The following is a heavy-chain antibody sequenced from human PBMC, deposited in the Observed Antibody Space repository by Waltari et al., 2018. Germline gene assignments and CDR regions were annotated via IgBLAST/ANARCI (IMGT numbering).Heavy chain of an antibody. Sequence: QVQLQESGPGLVKSSENLSLPCTVSGGSISGYYWSWIRQPPGKGLEWIGYIHYTGSTTFNPSLKSRVTISVDTSKSQFSLNLSSLTAADTAVYYCARGRIVVGPWGQGTLVTVSS. CDR2: IHYTGST. J-gene: IGHJ5*02. V-gene: IGHV4-59*01. CDR3: ARGRIVVGP. D-gene: IGHD2-15*01. CDR1: GGSISGYY.